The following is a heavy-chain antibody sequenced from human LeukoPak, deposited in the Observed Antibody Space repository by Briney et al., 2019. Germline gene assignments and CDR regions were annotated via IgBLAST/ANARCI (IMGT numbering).Heavy chain of an antibody. D-gene: IGHD3-22*01. CDR3: ARAYRGAYYDNSGSFDY. J-gene: IGHJ4*02. Sequence: GGSLRLSCEASGFTFSSYSMNWVRQAPGKGLEWVSYISSSRSPIYYADSVKGRFTISRDNAKNSLYLQMNSLRAEDTAVYYCARAYRGAYYDNSGSFDYWGQGTLVTVSS. CDR2: ISSSRSPI. V-gene: IGHV3-48*04. CDR1: GFTFSSYS.